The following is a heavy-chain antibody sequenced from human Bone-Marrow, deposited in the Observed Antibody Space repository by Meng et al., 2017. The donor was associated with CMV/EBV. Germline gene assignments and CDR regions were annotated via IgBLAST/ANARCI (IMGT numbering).Heavy chain of an antibody. D-gene: IGHD2-15*01. J-gene: IGHJ3*02. CDR2: IYYSGST. Sequence: GSLSLTCTVSGGSVSSGSYYWSWIRQPPGKGLEWIGYIYYSGSTNYNPSLKSRVTISVDTSKNQFSLKLSPVTAADTAVYYCARAYLVVGGAFDIWGQGTMVTVSS. CDR3: ARAYLVVGGAFDI. CDR1: GGSVSSGSYY. V-gene: IGHV4-61*01.